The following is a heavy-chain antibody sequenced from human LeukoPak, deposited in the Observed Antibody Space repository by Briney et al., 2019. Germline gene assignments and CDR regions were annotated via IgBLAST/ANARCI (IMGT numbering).Heavy chain of an antibody. D-gene: IGHD3-16*01. J-gene: IGHJ4*02. Sequence: ASVKVSCKASGYTFTGYYLHWVRQAPGQGLEWMGWINPNSGGTNYAQKFQGRVTMTRDTSISTAYMELSRLRSDDTAVYYCARGSSAFGGVTTLLGYWGQGTLVTVSS. CDR1: GYTFTGYY. CDR2: INPNSGGT. CDR3: ARGSSAFGGVTTLLGY. V-gene: IGHV1-2*02.